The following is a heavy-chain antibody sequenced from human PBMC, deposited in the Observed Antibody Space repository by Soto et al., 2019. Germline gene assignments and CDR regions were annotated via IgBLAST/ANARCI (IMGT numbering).Heavy chain of an antibody. D-gene: IGHD3-10*01. V-gene: IGHV3-30*18. CDR2: ISYDGSHK. CDR1: GFSFSSYG. J-gene: IGHJ4*02. Sequence: QVQMVESGGGVVQPGTSLRLSCAASGFSFSSYGMHWVRQAPGKGLEWVAVISYDGSHKFYADSVKGRFSISRDNSKNTLDLQMSSLRDDDTALYYCAKDPLPVIQMVRGVSEYWGQVALVTVSS. CDR3: AKDPLPVIQMVRGVSEY.